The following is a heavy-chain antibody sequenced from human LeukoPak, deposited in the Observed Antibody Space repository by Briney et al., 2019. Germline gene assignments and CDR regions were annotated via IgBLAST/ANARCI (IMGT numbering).Heavy chain of an antibody. CDR3: AREVLLYDFWSGYFFDY. J-gene: IGHJ4*02. V-gene: IGHV3-74*01. CDR1: GFTFSSYW. D-gene: IGHD3-3*01. CDR2: INSDGSST. Sequence: PGGSLRLPCAASGFTFSSYWMHWVRQAPGKGLVWVSRINSDGSSTSYADSVKGRFTISRDNAKNTLYLQMNSLRAEDTAVYYCAREVLLYDFWSGYFFDYWGQGTLVTVSS.